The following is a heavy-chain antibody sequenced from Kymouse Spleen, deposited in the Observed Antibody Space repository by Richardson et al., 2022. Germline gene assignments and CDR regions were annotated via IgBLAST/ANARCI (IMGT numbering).Heavy chain of an antibody. CDR3: ARALEPDYYYYGMDV. V-gene: IGHV4-34*01. J-gene: IGHJ6*02. CDR1: GGSFSGYY. CDR2: INHSGST. Sequence: QVQLQQWGAGLLKPSETLSLTCAVYGGSFSGYYWSWIRQPPGKGLEWIGEINHSGSTNYNPSLKSRVTISVDTSKNQFSLKLSSVTAADTAVYYCARALEPDYYYYGMDVWGQGTTVTVSS. D-gene: IGHD1-1*01,IGHD1-20*01,IGHD1-7*01.